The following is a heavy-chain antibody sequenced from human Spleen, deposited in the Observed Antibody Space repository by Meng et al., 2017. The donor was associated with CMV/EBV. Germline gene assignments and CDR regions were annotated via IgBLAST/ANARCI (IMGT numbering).Heavy chain of an antibody. V-gene: IGHV1-18*01. J-gene: IGHJ6*02. CDR2: INTYNGKT. Sequence: ASVKVSCKASGYTFSNHGICWVRQAPGQGLEWMGWINTYNGKTNYAEKVQGRITMTTDPPTSTAYMELRSLRSDDTAVYYCARDLPSIAARPYYYYGMDVWGQGTTVTVSS. CDR3: ARDLPSIAARPYYYYGMDV. CDR1: GYTFSNHG. D-gene: IGHD6-6*01.